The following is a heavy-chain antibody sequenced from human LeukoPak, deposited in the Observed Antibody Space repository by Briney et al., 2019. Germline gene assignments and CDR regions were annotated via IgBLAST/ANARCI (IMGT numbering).Heavy chain of an antibody. CDR1: GYTFTGYY. D-gene: IGHD6-19*01. Sequence: ASVKVSCKASGYTFTGYYMHWVRQAPGQGLEWMGRINPNSGGTNYAQKFQGRVTMTRDTSISTAYMELSRLRSDDTAVYYCARDLWQWLPSPTANSGFDPWGQGTLVTVSS. CDR2: INPNSGGT. V-gene: IGHV1-2*06. J-gene: IGHJ5*02. CDR3: ARDLWQWLPSPTANSGFDP.